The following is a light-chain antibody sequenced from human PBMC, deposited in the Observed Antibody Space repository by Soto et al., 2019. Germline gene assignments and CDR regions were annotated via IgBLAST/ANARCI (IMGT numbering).Light chain of an antibody. CDR2: ATS. CDR1: QSVTSTY. CDR3: QDSSTSPWP. J-gene: IGKJ1*01. Sequence: TQSPGTLSFSPGERATLSWRAFQSVTSTYMAWYQQKPGQAPRLLIYATSFRATGIPDRFRGSGSGTDFTLTISSLEPEDSAVYYCQDSSTSPWPFGQGTKVDI. V-gene: IGKV3-20*01.